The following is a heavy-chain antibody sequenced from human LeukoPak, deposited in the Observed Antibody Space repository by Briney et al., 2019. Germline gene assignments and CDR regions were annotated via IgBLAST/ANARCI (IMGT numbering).Heavy chain of an antibody. CDR2: IYFSGTT. V-gene: IGHV4-39*01. D-gene: IGHD4-17*01. Sequence: SETLSLTCTISGGSISSSAYYWGWIRQPPGKGLEWIGSIYFSGTTHYNPSLKSRVTISVDTSKNQFSLKLNSVTAADTSVYHCARHGNRFTVTFFDYWGQEALVTVSS. CDR3: ARHGNRFTVTFFDY. J-gene: IGHJ4*02. CDR1: GGSISSSAYY.